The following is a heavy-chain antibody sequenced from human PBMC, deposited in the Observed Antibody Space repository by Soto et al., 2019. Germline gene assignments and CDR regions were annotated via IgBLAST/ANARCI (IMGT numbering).Heavy chain of an antibody. CDR2: INYSGTT. CDR1: GGSFGSSAYY. J-gene: IGHJ5*02. V-gene: IGHV4-39*02. CDR3: SRRAPEGFDP. Sequence: ETLSLTCAVSGGSFGSSAYYWGWIRQAPGKGLEWIGSINYSGTTYYNPSLKSRVTISVDTSKNHFSLKLSSVTAADTALYYCSRRAPEGFDPWGQGTLVTVSS.